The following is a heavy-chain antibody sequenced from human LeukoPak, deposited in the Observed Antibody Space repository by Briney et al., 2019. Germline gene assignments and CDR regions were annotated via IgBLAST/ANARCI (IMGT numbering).Heavy chain of an antibody. CDR3: TTPRREIAVAGGDY. J-gene: IGHJ4*02. CDR1: GFTFSDHY. D-gene: IGHD6-19*01. CDR2: IKSKADGGTT. V-gene: IGHV3-15*01. Sequence: GGSLRLSCAASGFTFSDHYMDWVRQAPGKGLEWVGRIKSKADGGTTEYAAPVKGRFTISRDDSKNTLYLQMNSLKTEDTAVYYCTTPRREIAVAGGDYWGQGTLITVSS.